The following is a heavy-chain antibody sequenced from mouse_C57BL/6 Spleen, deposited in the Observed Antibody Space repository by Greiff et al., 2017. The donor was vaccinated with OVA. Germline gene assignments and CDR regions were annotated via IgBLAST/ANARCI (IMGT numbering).Heavy chain of an antibody. CDR2: ISSGGSYT. J-gene: IGHJ1*03. D-gene: IGHD1-1*01. CDR3: ARQGYYGSDWYFDV. CDR1: GFTFSSYG. V-gene: IGHV5-6*01. Sequence: EVQRVESGGDLVKPGGSLKLSCAASGFTFSSYGMSWVRQTPDKRLEWVATISSGGSYTYYPDSVKGRFTISRDNAKNTLYLQMSSLKSEDTAMYYCARQGYYGSDWYFDVWGTGTTVTVSS.